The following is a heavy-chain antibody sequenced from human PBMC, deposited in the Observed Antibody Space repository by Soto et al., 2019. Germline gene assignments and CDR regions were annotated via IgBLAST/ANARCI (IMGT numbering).Heavy chain of an antibody. D-gene: IGHD3-16*01. CDR1: GFTFSSYG. CDR3: AKDFYDYIWGSHDYDY. CDR2: ISYDGSNK. V-gene: IGHV3-30*18. J-gene: IGHJ4*02. Sequence: GGSLRLSCAASGFTFSSYGMHWVRQAPGKGLEWVAVISYDGSNKYYADSVKGRFTISRDNSKNTLYLQMNSLRAEDTAVYYCAKDFYDYIWGSHDYDYWGQGTLVTVSS.